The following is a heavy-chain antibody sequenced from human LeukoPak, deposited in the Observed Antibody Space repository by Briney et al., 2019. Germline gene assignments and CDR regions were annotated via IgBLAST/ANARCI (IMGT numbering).Heavy chain of an antibody. J-gene: IGHJ6*02. CDR1: GGPIRSYY. CDR3: ARDLVDTAMGYYYGMDV. CDR2: IYYSGST. Sequence: AETLSLTCTVSGGPIRSYYWSWIRQPPGKRLEWIGYIYYSGSTNYNPSLKSRVTISVDTSKNQFSLKLSSVTAADTAVYYCARDLVDTAMGYYYGMDVWGQGTTVTVSS. V-gene: IGHV4-59*13. D-gene: IGHD5-18*01.